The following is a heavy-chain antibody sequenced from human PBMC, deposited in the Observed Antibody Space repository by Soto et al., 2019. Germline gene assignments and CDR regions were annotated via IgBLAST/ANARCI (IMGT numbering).Heavy chain of an antibody. CDR3: ARVRQQLALDAFDI. V-gene: IGHV3-21*01. D-gene: IGHD6-13*01. CDR2: ISSSSSYI. CDR1: GFTFSSYS. J-gene: IGHJ3*02. Sequence: PGGSLRPSCAASGFTFSSYSMNWVRQAPGKGLEWVSSISSSSSYIYYADSVKGRFTISRDNAKNSLYLQMNSLRAEDTAVYYCARVRQQLALDAFDIWGQGTMVTVSS.